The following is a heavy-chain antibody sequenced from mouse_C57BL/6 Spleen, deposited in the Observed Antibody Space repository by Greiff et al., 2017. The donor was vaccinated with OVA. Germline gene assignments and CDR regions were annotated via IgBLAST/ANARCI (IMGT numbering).Heavy chain of an antibody. Sequence: VQRVESGAELARPGASVKLSCKASGYTFTSYGISWVKQRTGQGLEWIGEIYPRSGNTYYNEKFKGKATLTADKSSSTVYMELRSLTSEDSAVYFCARDDGYYEWYAMDYWGQGTSVTVSS. CDR1: GYTFTSYG. V-gene: IGHV1-81*01. J-gene: IGHJ4*01. CDR2: IYPRSGNT. CDR3: ARDDGYYEWYAMDY. D-gene: IGHD2-3*01.